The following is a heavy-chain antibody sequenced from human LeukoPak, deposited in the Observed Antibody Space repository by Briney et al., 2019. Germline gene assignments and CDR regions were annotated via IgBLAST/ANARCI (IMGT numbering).Heavy chain of an antibody. CDR3: ARASGSYYYFDY. J-gene: IGHJ4*02. D-gene: IGHD1-26*01. V-gene: IGHV3-66*02. CDR1: GFTVGSNY. Sequence: GGSLRLSCAASGFTVGSNYMSWVRQAPGKGLEWVSVIYSGGSTYYADSVKGRFTISRDNSKNTLYLQMNSLRAEDTAVYYCARASGSYYYFDYWGQGTLVTVSS. CDR2: IYSGGST.